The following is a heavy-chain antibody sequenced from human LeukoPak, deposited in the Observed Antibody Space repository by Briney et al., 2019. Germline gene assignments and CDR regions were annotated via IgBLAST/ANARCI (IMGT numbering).Heavy chain of an antibody. CDR3: ARGFNGSGSYRPPHFDY. V-gene: IGHV3-13*01. Sequence: RGGSLCLSCAVSGFSFSMYDMRWARHAAGEGLGWLSAIGTAGDTYYPGSLKGRFTISRETATTSMFLQIHSLRAEDTGVYYCARGFNGSGSYRPPHFDYWGQGTLVTVSS. J-gene: IGHJ4*02. CDR2: IGTAGDT. CDR1: GFSFSMYD. D-gene: IGHD3-10*01.